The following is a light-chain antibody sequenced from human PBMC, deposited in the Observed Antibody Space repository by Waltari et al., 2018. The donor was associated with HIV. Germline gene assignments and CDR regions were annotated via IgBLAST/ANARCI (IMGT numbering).Light chain of an antibody. CDR2: EVS. J-gene: IGLJ1*01. CDR3: SSYTSRAVSTYV. V-gene: IGLV2-14*01. CDR1: SSDVGDYNY. Sequence: QSALTQPASVSGSPGQSITISCIGTSSDVGDYNYVSWYQPHPGKAPKVMIYEVSNRPSGISDRFSGSKSGNTASLTISGLQAEDEADYYCSSYTSRAVSTYVFGTGTKVTVL.